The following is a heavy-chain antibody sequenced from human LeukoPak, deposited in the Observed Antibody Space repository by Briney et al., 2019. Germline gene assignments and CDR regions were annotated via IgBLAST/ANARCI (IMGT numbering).Heavy chain of an antibody. CDR1: GFSFTDYP. D-gene: IGHD3-9*01. CDR2: IRTTAEGAKYA. CDR3: ATDQRYAFDY. J-gene: IGHJ4*02. V-gene: IGHV3-48*02. Sequence: GGPLRLSCATSGFSFTDYPMNWVRQAPGKGLEWISNIRTTAEGAKYAYYADSVKGRVTISRDDGKNTLYLHMKSLRDDDTAVYYCATDQRYAFDYWGQGILVTVSS.